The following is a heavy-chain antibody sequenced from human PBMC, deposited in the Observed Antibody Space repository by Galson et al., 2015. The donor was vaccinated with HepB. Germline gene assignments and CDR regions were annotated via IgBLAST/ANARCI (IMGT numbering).Heavy chain of an antibody. V-gene: IGHV4-31*03. Sequence: TLSLTCTVSGGSISSGGYYWSWIRQHPGKGLEWIGYIYYSGSTYYNPSLKSRVTISVDTSKNQFSLKLSSVTAADTAVYYCARGPTNIYGDHYYMDVWGKGTTVTVSS. D-gene: IGHD4-17*01. CDR2: IYYSGST. CDR1: GGSISSGGYY. J-gene: IGHJ6*03. CDR3: ARGPTNIYGDHYYMDV.